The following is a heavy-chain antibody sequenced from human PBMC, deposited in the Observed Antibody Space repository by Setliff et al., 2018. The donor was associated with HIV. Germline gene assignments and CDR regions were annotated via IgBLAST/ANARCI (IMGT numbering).Heavy chain of an antibody. Sequence: GGSLRLSCAASGFTFSSYWMSWVRQAPGKGLEWVANIKQDGSEKYYVDSVKGRFTISRDNAKNSLYLQMNSLRAEDTAVYYCARDPAGYYDSSGYYKDALDIWGQGTMVTVSS. D-gene: IGHD3-22*01. V-gene: IGHV3-7*01. CDR2: IKQDGSEK. J-gene: IGHJ3*02. CDR1: GFTFSSYW. CDR3: ARDPAGYYDSSGYYKDALDI.